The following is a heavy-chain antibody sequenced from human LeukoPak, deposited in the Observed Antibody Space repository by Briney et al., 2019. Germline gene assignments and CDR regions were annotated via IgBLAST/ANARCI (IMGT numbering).Heavy chain of an antibody. V-gene: IGHV1-2*02. D-gene: IGHD2-15*01. J-gene: IGHJ4*02. Sequence: ASVTVSCKASGYTFTGYYMHWVRQAPGQGLEWMGWINPNSGGTNYAQKFQGRVTMTRDTSISTAYMELSRLRSDDTAVYYCARDHCSGGSCYPGYDYWGQGTLVTVSS. CDR2: INPNSGGT. CDR3: ARDHCSGGSCYPGYDY. CDR1: GYTFTGYY.